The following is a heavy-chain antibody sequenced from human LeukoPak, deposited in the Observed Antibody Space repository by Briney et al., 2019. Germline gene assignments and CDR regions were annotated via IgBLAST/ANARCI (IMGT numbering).Heavy chain of an antibody. CDR3: ARGPYDSSGHYQGFDY. D-gene: IGHD3-22*01. CDR1: GGSISSYY. CDR2: IYYSGST. Sequence: SETLSLTCTVAGGSISSYYGSWVRQPPGKGREWSGYIYYSGSTNYNPSLKSRVTISVDTSKNQFSLKLSSVTAADTAVYYCARGPYDSSGHYQGFDYWGQGTLVTVSS. J-gene: IGHJ4*02. V-gene: IGHV4-59*01.